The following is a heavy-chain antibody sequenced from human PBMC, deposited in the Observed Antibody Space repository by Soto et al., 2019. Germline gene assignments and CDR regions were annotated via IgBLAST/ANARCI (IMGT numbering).Heavy chain of an antibody. CDR2: ISAYNGGI. J-gene: IGHJ4*02. Sequence: QAQMVQSGAEVKKPGASVKVSCRTSGYTFTTYGVSWVRQAPGHGLEWMGWISAYNGGITYAERRQGRLTKPTDTDTTTGDVELRSLPPDDTAVYGTTRHVRLPRLGGTAACYLAARGQGTRVTVS. D-gene: IGHD3-10*01. V-gene: IGHV1-18*01. CDR3: TRHVRLPRLGGTAACYLAA. CDR1: GYTFTTYG.